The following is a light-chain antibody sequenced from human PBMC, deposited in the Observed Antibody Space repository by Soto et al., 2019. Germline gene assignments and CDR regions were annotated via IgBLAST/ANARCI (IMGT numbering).Light chain of an antibody. Sequence: EIVLTQSPGTLSLSPGERATLSCRASQSVSSSYLAWYQQKPGQAPRLLIYGASSRATGIPDRFSGSGSGTDFTLTISRLEPEDFAVYYCQQYGSSPPTLTFGGGTRLAI. CDR2: GAS. J-gene: IGKJ5*01. CDR1: QSVSSSY. V-gene: IGKV3-20*01. CDR3: QQYGSSPPTLT.